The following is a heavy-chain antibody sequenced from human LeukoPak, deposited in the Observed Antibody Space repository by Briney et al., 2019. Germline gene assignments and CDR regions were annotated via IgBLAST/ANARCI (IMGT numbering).Heavy chain of an antibody. J-gene: IGHJ4*02. CDR1: GFTFDDYG. D-gene: IGHD3-10*01. CDR3: ARDSRYYYGSGSYSY. CDR2: INWNGGST. Sequence: GGSLRLSCAASGFTFDDYGMSWVRQAPGKGLEWVSGINWNGGSTGYADSVKGRFTISRDNAKNSLYLQMNSLRAEDTALYYCARDSRYYYGSGSYSYWCQGTLVTVSS. V-gene: IGHV3-20*04.